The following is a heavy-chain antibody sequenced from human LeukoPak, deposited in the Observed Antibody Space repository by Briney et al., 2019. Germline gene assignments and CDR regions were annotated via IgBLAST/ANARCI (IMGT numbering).Heavy chain of an antibody. Sequence: SETLSLTCTVSGGSISSYYWSWIRQPPGKGLEWIGHIYYSGSTNYNPSLRSRVTISVDTSKNQFSLKLSSVTAADTAVYYCARHADWIYMRGFDPWGQGTLVTVSS. D-gene: IGHD1-7*01. CDR1: GGSISSYY. CDR3: ARHADWIYMRGFDP. J-gene: IGHJ5*02. V-gene: IGHV4-59*08. CDR2: IYYSGST.